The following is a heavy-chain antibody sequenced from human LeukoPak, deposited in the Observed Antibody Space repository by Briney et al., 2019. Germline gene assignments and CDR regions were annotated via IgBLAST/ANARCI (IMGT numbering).Heavy chain of an antibody. Sequence: SETLSLTCAVYGGSFSGYYWSWIRQPPGKGLEWIGEINHSGSTNYNPSLKSRVTISVDTSKNQFSLKLSSVTAADTAVYYCARGGRCSSTGCSSTVLGFDIWGQGTMVTVSS. V-gene: IGHV4-34*01. D-gene: IGHD2-2*01. CDR2: INHSGST. J-gene: IGHJ3*02. CDR3: ARGGRCSSTGCSSTVLGFDI. CDR1: GGSFSGYY.